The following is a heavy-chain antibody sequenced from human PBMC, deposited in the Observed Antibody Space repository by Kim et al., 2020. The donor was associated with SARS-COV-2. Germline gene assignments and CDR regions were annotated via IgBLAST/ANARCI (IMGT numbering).Heavy chain of an antibody. CDR2: ISWNSGSI. D-gene: IGHD3-9*01. CDR1: GFTFDDYA. J-gene: IGHJ6*02. CDR3: AKGGDILTGYPTEGGNYYYYYYGMDV. Sequence: GGSLRLSCAASGFTFDDYAMHWVRQAPGKGLEWVSGISWNSGSIGYADSVKGRFTISRDNAKNSLYLQMNSLRAEDTALYYCAKGGDILTGYPTEGGNYYYYYYGMDVWGQGTTVTVSS. V-gene: IGHV3-9*01.